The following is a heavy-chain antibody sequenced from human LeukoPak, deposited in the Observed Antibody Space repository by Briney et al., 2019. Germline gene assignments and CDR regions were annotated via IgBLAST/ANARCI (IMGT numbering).Heavy chain of an antibody. CDR1: GFTFSSYW. J-gene: IGHJ5*02. V-gene: IGHV3-7*01. CDR3: ARDFSSSWYMFDP. D-gene: IGHD6-13*01. Sequence: GGSLRLSCAASGFTFSSYWMSWVRQAPGKGLEWVANIKQDGSEKYYVDSVEGRFTISRDNAKNSLYLQMNSLRAEDTAVYYCARDFSSSWYMFDPWGQGTLVTVSS. CDR2: IKQDGSEK.